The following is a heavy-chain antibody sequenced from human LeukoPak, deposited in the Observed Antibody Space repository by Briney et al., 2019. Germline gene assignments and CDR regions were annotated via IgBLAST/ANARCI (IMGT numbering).Heavy chain of an antibody. CDR2: IIPIFGTA. V-gene: IGHV1-69*13. D-gene: IGHD6-6*01. CDR1: GGTFSSYA. J-gene: IGHJ3*02. CDR3: ARDPPYSSSRLDAFDI. Sequence: GASVKVSCKASGGTFSSYAISWVRQAPGQGLEWMGGIIPIFGTANYAQKFQGRVTITAGESTSTAYMELSSLRSEDTAVYYCARDPPYSSSRLDAFDIWGQGTMVTVSS.